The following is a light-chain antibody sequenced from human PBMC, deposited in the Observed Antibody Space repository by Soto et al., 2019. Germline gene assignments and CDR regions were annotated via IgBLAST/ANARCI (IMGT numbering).Light chain of an antibody. CDR1: SSNVGGYNY. Sequence: QSVLTQPASVSGAPGQSIAISYTGTSSNVGGYNYVSWYQHHPGKAPKLMVYDVSNRPSGVSNRFSGSKSGNTASLTISGLQAEDEADYYCSSYTSSSTYVFGTGTKATVL. V-gene: IGLV2-14*03. CDR2: DVS. J-gene: IGLJ1*01. CDR3: SSYTSSSTYV.